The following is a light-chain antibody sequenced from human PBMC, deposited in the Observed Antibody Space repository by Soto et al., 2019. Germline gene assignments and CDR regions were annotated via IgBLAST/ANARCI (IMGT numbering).Light chain of an antibody. CDR1: NIATYS. V-gene: IGLV3-21*04. J-gene: IGLJ3*02. CDR3: QLWDNKNDEVV. Sequence: SYELTQPPSVSLAPRKTARITCGGNNIATYSVHWYRQKPGQAPVLVISNDNDRPSGIPDRFSGSNSGHTATLTIRRVEAGDEADYYCQLWDNKNDEVVFGGGTKLTVL. CDR2: NDN.